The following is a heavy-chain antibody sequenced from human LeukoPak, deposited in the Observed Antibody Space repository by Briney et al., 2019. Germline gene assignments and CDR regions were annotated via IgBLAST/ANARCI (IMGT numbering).Heavy chain of an antibody. CDR1: GFTVSSNY. CDR2: IYSGGST. Sequence: GGSLRLSCAASGFTVSSNYMSWVRQALGKGLEWVSVIYSGGSTYYADSVKGRFTISRDNSKNTLYLQMNSLRAEDTAVYYCARVDTMVRGVIDYYFDYWGQGTLVTVSS. J-gene: IGHJ4*02. D-gene: IGHD3-10*01. V-gene: IGHV3-53*01. CDR3: ARVDTMVRGVIDYYFDY.